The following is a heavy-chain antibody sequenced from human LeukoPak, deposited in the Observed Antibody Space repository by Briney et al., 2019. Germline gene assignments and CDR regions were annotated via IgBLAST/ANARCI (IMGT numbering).Heavy chain of an antibody. CDR1: GFTFSSYD. CDR3: ARGVLGDFWSGYGFDY. CDR2: IGTAGDT. V-gene: IGHV3-13*01. Sequence: GGSLRLSRAASGFTFSSYDMHWVRQATGKGLEWVSAIGTAGDTYYPGSVKGRFTISRENAKNSLYLQMNSLRAEDTAVYYCARGVLGDFWSGYGFDYWGQGTLVTVSS. D-gene: IGHD3-3*01. J-gene: IGHJ4*02.